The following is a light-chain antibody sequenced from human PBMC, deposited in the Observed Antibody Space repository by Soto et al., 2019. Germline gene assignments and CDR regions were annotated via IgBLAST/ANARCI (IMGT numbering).Light chain of an antibody. CDR1: QNINSW. J-gene: IGKJ1*01. CDR3: QQYDANPWT. V-gene: IGKV1-5*01. Sequence: DIQMTQSPSTLSASVGDRVTITCRAIQNINSWLAWYQQKPGKAPKLLIYAASSLESGVPSRFSGSRSGTEFTLTISSLQPDDFATYYCQQYDANPWTVGQGTKVEIK. CDR2: AAS.